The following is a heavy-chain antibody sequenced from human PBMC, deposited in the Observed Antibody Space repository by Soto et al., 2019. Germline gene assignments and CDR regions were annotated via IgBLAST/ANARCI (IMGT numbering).Heavy chain of an antibody. J-gene: IGHJ4*02. CDR3: ARERSSGWYVDY. V-gene: IGHV1-8*01. CDR2: MNPNSGNT. D-gene: IGHD6-19*01. Sequence: QVQLVQSGAEVNKPGASVKVSCKASGYTFTSYDINWVRQATGQGLEWMGWMNPNSGNTGYAQKFQGRVTMTRNTSITTAYMELSSLRSGDTAVYYCARERSSGWYVDYWGQGTLVTVSS. CDR1: GYTFTSYD.